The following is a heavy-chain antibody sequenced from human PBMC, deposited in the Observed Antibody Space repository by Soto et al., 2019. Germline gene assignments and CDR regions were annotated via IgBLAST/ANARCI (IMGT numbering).Heavy chain of an antibody. D-gene: IGHD5-18*01. CDR2: IYYSGST. V-gene: IGHV4-39*01. CDR1: GGSISSSSYY. J-gene: IGHJ4*02. CDR3: ARHSLDTAKHFDY. Sequence: ASETLSLTCTVSGGSISSSSYYWGWIRQPPGKGLEWIGSIYYSGSTYYNPSLKSRVTISVDTSKNQFSLKLSSVTAADTAVYYCARHSLDTAKHFDYWGQGTLVTVSS.